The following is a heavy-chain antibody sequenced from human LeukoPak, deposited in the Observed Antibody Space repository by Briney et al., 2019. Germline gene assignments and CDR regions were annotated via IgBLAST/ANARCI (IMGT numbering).Heavy chain of an antibody. CDR1: GFTFSSYS. Sequence: GGSLRLSCAASGFTFSSYSMNWVRQAPGKGLEWVSSISSSSSYIYYADSVKGRFTISRDNAKNSLYLQMNSLRAEDTAVYYCVRDPPQWEFTLDYWGQGILVTVSS. V-gene: IGHV3-21*01. D-gene: IGHD1-26*01. CDR3: VRDPPQWEFTLDY. J-gene: IGHJ4*02. CDR2: ISSSSSYI.